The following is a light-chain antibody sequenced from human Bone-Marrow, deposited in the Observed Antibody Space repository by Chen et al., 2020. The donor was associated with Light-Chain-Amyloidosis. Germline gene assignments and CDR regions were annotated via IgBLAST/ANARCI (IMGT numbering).Light chain of an antibody. Sequence: YELTQPPSESVSTGQTARITCSGDDLPTKYAYWYQQKPGQAPVLVIHRDTERPSGISERFSGSSAGTTATLTISGVQAEDEADYHCQSADSSGTYEVIFGGGTKLTVL. CDR3: QSADSSGTYEVI. CDR2: RDT. V-gene: IGLV3-25*03. CDR1: DLPTKY. J-gene: IGLJ2*01.